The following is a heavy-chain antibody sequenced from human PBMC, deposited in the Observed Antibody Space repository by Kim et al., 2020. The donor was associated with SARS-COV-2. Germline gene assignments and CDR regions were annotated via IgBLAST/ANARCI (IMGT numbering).Heavy chain of an antibody. CDR2: FNSEYGKN. CDR3: ATDLSSSWYWFDY. Sequence: ASVKVSCKVSGHALTELFMHWVRQAPVKGLEWMGGFNSEYGKNILAQKFQGRVTLTEDTHTDTVYMELRSLRSEETAVYYCATDLSSSWYWFDYWGQGTAVIVS. CDR1: GHALTELF. D-gene: IGHD6-13*01. V-gene: IGHV1-24*01. J-gene: IGHJ4*02.